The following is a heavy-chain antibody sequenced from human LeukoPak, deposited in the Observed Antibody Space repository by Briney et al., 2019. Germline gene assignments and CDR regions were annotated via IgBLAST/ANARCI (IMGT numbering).Heavy chain of an antibody. CDR2: IYYSGST. CDR3: ASLRTRGYSYGDDY. Sequence: SETLSLTRTVSGGSISSGDYYWSWIRQPPGKGLEWIGYIYYSGSTYYNPSLKSRVTISVDTSKNQFSLKLSSVTAADTAVYYCASLRTRGYSYGDDYWGQGTLVTVSS. D-gene: IGHD5-18*01. V-gene: IGHV4-30-4*01. J-gene: IGHJ4*02. CDR1: GGSISSGDYY.